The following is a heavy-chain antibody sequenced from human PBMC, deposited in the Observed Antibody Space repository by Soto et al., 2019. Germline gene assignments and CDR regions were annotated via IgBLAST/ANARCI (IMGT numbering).Heavy chain of an antibody. D-gene: IGHD7-27*01. Sequence: ETLSLTCAVSGDSISRSVWWAWVRQPPGKGLEWIGEVFHNGDTNYNPSLESRVTMSVDKSTNDFSLKVTSVTAADTAIYYCARKAWVRFDYWGQGALVTVSS. J-gene: IGHJ4*02. CDR2: VFHNGDT. CDR1: GDSISRSVW. V-gene: IGHV4-4*02. CDR3: ARKAWVRFDY.